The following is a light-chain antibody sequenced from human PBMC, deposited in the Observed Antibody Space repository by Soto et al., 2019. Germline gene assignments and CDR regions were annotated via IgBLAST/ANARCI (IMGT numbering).Light chain of an antibody. Sequence: QSALTQPASVSGSPGQSIAISCTGSSSDIGDYNYVSWYQQHPGKAPKLMIFDVSNRPSGVSNRFSGSMSGNTAPLTISGLQPEDEADYYCSSYTGGSTVVFGGGTKLTVL. CDR2: DVS. CDR1: SSDIGDYNY. V-gene: IGLV2-14*01. J-gene: IGLJ2*01. CDR3: SSYTGGSTVV.